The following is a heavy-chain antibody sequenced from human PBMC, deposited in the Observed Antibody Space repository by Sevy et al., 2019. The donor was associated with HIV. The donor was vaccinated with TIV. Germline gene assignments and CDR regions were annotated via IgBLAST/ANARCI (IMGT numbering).Heavy chain of an antibody. J-gene: IGHJ3*02. CDR3: ARDRSYYYGSGKNNAFDI. CDR2: IYYSGST. CDR1: GGSISSYY. V-gene: IGHV4-59*01. D-gene: IGHD3-10*01. Sequence: SETLSLTCTVSGGSISSYYWSWIRQPPGKGLEWIGYIYYSGSTNYNPSLKGRVTISVDTSKNQFSLKLSSVTAADTAVYYCARDRSYYYGSGKNNAFDIWGQGTMVTVSS.